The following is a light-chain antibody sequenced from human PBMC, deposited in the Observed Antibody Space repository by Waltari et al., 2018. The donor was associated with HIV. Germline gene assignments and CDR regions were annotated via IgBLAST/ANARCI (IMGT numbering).Light chain of an antibody. Sequence: SYVLPQPPSESVAPGKTARITCEGKNIGVKSVHWYQQKPGQAPVLVIYDDDDRPSGIPERFSGSSSGNTATLTINRVEAGDEADYYCQVWDSSSDHRIFGGGTKLTVL. CDR1: NIGVKS. J-gene: IGLJ2*01. CDR2: DDD. V-gene: IGLV3-21*04. CDR3: QVWDSSSDHRI.